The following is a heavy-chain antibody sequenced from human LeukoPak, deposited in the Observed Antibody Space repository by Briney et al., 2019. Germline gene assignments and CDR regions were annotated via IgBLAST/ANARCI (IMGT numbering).Heavy chain of an antibody. D-gene: IGHD3-22*01. CDR2: ISAYNGNT. Sequence: ASVKVSCKASGYTFTSYGISWVRRAPGQGLEWMGWISAYNGNTNYAQKLQGRVTMTTDTSTSTAYMELRSLRSDDTAVYYCARDRHYYDGIDAFDIWGQGTMVTVSS. J-gene: IGHJ3*02. CDR1: GYTFTSYG. V-gene: IGHV1-18*01. CDR3: ARDRHYYDGIDAFDI.